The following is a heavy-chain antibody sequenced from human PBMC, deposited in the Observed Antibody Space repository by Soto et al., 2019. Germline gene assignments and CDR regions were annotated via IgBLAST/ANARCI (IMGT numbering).Heavy chain of an antibody. CDR1: GFTFSSYG. CDR3: ARDSRGYSYGFAVYYYYGMDV. V-gene: IGHV3-33*01. Sequence: QVQLVESGGGVVQPGRSLRLSCAASGFTFSSYGMHWVRQAPGKGLEWVAVIWYDGSNKYYADSVKGRFTISRDNSKNTLYLQMNSLRAEDTAVYYCARDSRGYSYGFAVYYYYGMDVW. J-gene: IGHJ6*01. D-gene: IGHD5-18*01. CDR2: IWYDGSNK.